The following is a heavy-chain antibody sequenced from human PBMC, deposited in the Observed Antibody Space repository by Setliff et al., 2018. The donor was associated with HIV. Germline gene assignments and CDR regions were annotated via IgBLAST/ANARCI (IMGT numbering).Heavy chain of an antibody. J-gene: IGHJ4*02. CDR1: GFTFSSYA. Sequence: SLRLSCAASGFTFSSYAMSWVRQTPEKGLEWVSIITSGGSTYYADSAKGRFIISRDNSQNTLYLQMNSLGADDTAIYYCAKGFRPVDTALVSGPTYWGQGIRVTVSS. CDR2: ITSGGST. V-gene: IGHV3-23*01. D-gene: IGHD5-18*01. CDR3: AKGFRPVDTALVSGPTY.